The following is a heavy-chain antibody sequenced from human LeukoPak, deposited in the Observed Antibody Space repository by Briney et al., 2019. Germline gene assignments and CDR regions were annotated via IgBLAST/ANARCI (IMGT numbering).Heavy chain of an antibody. CDR1: RFTFSSYA. Sequence: GGSLRLSCAASRFTFSSYAMSWVRQAPGKGLEWVSAISGSGGSTYYADSVKGRFTISRDNSKNTLYLQMNSLRAEDTAVYYCAKDLGTVTGGRYYFDYWGQGTLVTVSS. V-gene: IGHV3-23*01. CDR3: AKDLGTVTGGRYYFDY. D-gene: IGHD4-4*01. J-gene: IGHJ4*02. CDR2: ISGSGGST.